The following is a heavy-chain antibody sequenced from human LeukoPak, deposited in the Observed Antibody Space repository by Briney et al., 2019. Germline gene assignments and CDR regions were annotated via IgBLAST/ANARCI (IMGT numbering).Heavy chain of an antibody. CDR3: ARDSCSSTSCYSHYFDY. Sequence: GGSLRLSCAASGFTFSSYWMSWVRQAPGKGLEWVANIKQDGSEKYYVDSVKGRFTISRDNAKNSLYLQMNSLRAEDTAVYYCARDSCSSTSCYSHYFDYWGQGTLVTVSS. CDR1: GFTFSSYW. J-gene: IGHJ4*02. V-gene: IGHV3-7*01. D-gene: IGHD2-2*01. CDR2: IKQDGSEK.